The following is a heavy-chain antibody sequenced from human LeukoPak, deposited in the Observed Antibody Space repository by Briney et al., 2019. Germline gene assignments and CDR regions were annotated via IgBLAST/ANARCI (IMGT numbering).Heavy chain of an antibody. CDR1: GYTFTSYG. Sequence: ASVKVSCKASGYTFTSYGISWVRQAPGQGLEWMGWISAYNGNTNYAQKLQGRVTMTTDTSTSTAYMELRSLRSDDTAVYYCAREVCSSTSYYPFFDYWGQGTLVTVSS. V-gene: IGHV1-18*01. D-gene: IGHD2-2*01. CDR3: AREVCSSTSYYPFFDY. CDR2: ISAYNGNT. J-gene: IGHJ4*02.